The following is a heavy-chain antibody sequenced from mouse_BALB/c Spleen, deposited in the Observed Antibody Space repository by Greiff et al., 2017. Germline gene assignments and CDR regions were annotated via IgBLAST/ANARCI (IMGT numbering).Heavy chain of an antibody. CDR2: ISSGGSYT. CDR1: GFTFSSYA. D-gene: IGHD2-3*01. V-gene: IGHV5-9-1*01. J-gene: IGHJ4*01. CDR3: ARRGGIYDGYYYAMDY. Sequence: EVMLVESGGGLVKPGGSLKLSCAASGFTFSSYAMSWVRQTPEKRLEWVATISSGGSYTYYPDSVKGRFTISRDNAKNTLYLQMSSLRSEDTAMYYCARRGGIYDGYYYAMDYWGQGTSVTVSS.